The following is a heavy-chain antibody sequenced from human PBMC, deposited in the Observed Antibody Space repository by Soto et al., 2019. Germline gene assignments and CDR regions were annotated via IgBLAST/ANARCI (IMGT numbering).Heavy chain of an antibody. CDR3: ARNVPVRALGY. CDR2: TYSGGDT. CDR1: GVTVGNNY. Sequence: EVRLVESGGGLVQPGGSLRLSCAASGVTVGNNYMSWVRQAPGKGLEWVSVTYSGGDTRYADSVKGSFTMSRDSTKNTVYLQKDSLRAESTDLYFCARNVPVRALGYWRQGSLVTVSS. J-gene: IGHJ4*02. V-gene: IGHV3-66*01. D-gene: IGHD4-17*01.